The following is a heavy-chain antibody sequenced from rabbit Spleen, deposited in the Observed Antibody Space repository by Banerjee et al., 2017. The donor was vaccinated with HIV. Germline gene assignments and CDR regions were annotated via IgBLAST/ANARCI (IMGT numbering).Heavy chain of an antibody. Sequence: QEQLVESGGGLVQPEGSLTLTCKASGFSFTDKDVMCWVRQAPGKGLEWIGCINTYTTKTVYATWAIGRFTISRTSSTTVTLRMTSLTAADTATYFCARDLSSVVGWNFNLWGPGTLVTVS. CDR1: GFSFTDKDV. CDR3: ARDLSSVVGWNFNL. CDR2: INTYTTKT. D-gene: IGHD1-1*01. V-gene: IGHV1S45*01. J-gene: IGHJ4*01.